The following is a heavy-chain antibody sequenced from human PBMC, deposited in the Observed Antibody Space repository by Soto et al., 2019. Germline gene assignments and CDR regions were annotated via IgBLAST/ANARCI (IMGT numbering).Heavy chain of an antibody. CDR2: ISSDGTTK. D-gene: IGHD2-8*02. CDR1: GFTFSGYA. V-gene: IGHV3-30*14. CDR3: ERDFPSSGAFDY. J-gene: IGHJ4*02. Sequence: QVQLVESGGGEVQPGTSLRLSCAASGFTFSGYAMQWVRQAPGKGLEWVAVISSDGTTKFYADSVKGRFTIARDNSKHMVFLQMNSLRTEDTAVYSCERDFPSSGAFDYWGQGTLVTVSS.